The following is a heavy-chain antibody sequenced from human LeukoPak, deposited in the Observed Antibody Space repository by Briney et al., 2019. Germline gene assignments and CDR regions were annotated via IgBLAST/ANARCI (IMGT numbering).Heavy chain of an antibody. Sequence: SETLSLTCTVSGGSISSSSYYRGWIRQPPGKGLEWIGSIYYSGSTYYNPSLKSRVTISVDTSKNQFSLKLSSVTAADTAVYYCARRRAGPKEWLSYFDYWGQGTLVTVSS. D-gene: IGHD3-3*01. J-gene: IGHJ4*02. CDR2: IYYSGST. CDR3: ARRRAGPKEWLSYFDY. V-gene: IGHV4-39*01. CDR1: GGSISSSSYY.